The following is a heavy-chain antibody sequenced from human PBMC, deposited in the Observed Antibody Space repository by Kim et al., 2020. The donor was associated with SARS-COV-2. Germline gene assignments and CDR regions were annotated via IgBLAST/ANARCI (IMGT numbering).Heavy chain of an antibody. Sequence: SETLSLTCTVSGGSVSSRSHYWGWIRQPPGKGLEWIGSIFYSGTTYYNSSLKRRVAISVDTSKNQFSLKLTSVTAADTAVYYCARLGDYYDSSEIHYFFDHWGQGTLVIVSS. D-gene: IGHD3-22*01. CDR1: GGSVSSRSHY. CDR3: ARLGDYYDSSEIHYFFDH. CDR2: IFYSGTT. J-gene: IGHJ4*02. V-gene: IGHV4-39*01.